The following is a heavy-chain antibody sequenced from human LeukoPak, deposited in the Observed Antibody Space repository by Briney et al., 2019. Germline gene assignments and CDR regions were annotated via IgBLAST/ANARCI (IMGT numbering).Heavy chain of an antibody. CDR3: ARDLEHCRNIICSNSAY. CDR1: GYNFDRYG. J-gene: IGHJ4*02. D-gene: IGHD2-2*01. V-gene: IGHV1-18*04. CDR2: ISTYNGNT. Sequence: ASVKVSCKGAGYNFDRYGVNWVRQAPGQGLEWVGWISTYNGNTFYAQKFEGGVTMTTDTSTNTVYMDLRSLRSDDTAVYYCARDLEHCRNIICSNSAYWGQGTLVTVSS.